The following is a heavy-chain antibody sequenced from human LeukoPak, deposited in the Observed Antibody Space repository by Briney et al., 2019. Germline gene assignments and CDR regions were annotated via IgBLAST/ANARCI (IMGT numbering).Heavy chain of an antibody. D-gene: IGHD2-21*02. Sequence: PSETLSLTCTVSGGSISSYYWSWIRQPAGKGLEWIGRIYTSGSTNYNPSLKSRVTMSVDTSKNQFSLKLSSVTAADTAVYYCARGGVYCGGDCYSGLSNWGQGTLVTVSS. CDR3: ARGGVYCGGDCYSGLSN. J-gene: IGHJ4*02. CDR2: IYTSGST. V-gene: IGHV4-4*07. CDR1: GGSISSYY.